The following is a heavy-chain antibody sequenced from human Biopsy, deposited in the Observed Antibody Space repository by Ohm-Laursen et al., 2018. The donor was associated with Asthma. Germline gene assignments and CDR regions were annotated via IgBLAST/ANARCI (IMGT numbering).Heavy chain of an antibody. CDR3: ASECTVATCPLAY. D-gene: IGHD2-8*02. CDR2: ISSSGGTI. CDR1: TSGGYY. V-gene: IGHV3-11*01. Sequence: TSGGYYWTWIRQAPGKGLEWVSYISSSGGTIYYADSVKGRFTISRDNAQNSLFLQMTSLGAEDTAVYYCASECTVATCPLAYWGQGALVTVSS. J-gene: IGHJ4*02.